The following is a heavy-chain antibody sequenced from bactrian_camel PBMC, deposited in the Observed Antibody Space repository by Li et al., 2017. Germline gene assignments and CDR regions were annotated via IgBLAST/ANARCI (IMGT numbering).Heavy chain of an antibody. CDR2: INSGGSST. J-gene: IGHJ7*01. CDR1: ISTFSSYA. D-gene: IGHD2*01. Sequence: VQLVESGGGLVQPGGSLRLSCAASISTFSSYAMSWVRQAPGKGLEWVSGINSGGSSTYYADSVKGRFTISRDNAKNTLYLQLDSLQTEDTGMYYCASNIGAVWYIRTGILGHRNPGHRL. V-gene: IGHV3S31*01.